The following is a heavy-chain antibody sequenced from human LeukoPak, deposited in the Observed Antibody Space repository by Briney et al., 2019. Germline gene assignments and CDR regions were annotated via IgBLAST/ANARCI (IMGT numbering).Heavy chain of an antibody. Sequence: GGSLRPSCAASGFTFSSYSMNWVRQAPGKGLEWVSSISSSSSYIYYADSVKGRFTISRDNAKNSLYLQMNSLRAEDTAVYYCARDVRFLEWPFDYWGQGTLVTVSS. CDR3: ARDVRFLEWPFDY. D-gene: IGHD3-3*01. J-gene: IGHJ4*02. V-gene: IGHV3-21*01. CDR2: ISSSSSYI. CDR1: GFTFSSYS.